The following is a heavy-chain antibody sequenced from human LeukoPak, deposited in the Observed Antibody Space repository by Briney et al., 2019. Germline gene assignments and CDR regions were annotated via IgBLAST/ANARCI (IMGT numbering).Heavy chain of an antibody. CDR2: INHSGST. CDR3: ARVTSSYGYYYYYYMDV. V-gene: IGHV4-39*07. Sequence: SETLSLTCTVSGGSIGRSSYYWGWIRQPPGTGLEWIGEINHSGSTNYNPSLKSRVTISVDTSKNQFSLKLSSVTAADTAVYYCARVTSSYGYYYYYYMDVWGKGTTVTVSS. CDR1: GGSIGRSSYY. J-gene: IGHJ6*03. D-gene: IGHD5-18*01.